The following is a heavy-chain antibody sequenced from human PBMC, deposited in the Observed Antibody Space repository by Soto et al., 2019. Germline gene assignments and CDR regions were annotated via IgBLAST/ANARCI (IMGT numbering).Heavy chain of an antibody. CDR1: GFTLSSYE. D-gene: IGHD3-22*01. CDR3: ARENYDSSGYQIYYYCGMDV. J-gene: IGHJ6*02. V-gene: IGHV3-48*03. CDR2: ISSSGSTI. Sequence: PGWSLRLSCAASGFTLSSYEMNWVRQAPGKGLEWGSYISSSGSTIYDADSVKGRFTISRDNAKNSLYLQMNSLRAEDTAVYYCARENYDSSGYQIYYYCGMDVWGQGTTVTVSS.